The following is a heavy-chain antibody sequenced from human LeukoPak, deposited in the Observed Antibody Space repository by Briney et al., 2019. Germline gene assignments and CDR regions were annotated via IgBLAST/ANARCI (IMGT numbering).Heavy chain of an antibody. D-gene: IGHD2-15*01. CDR2: ISSTSTFT. J-gene: IGHJ4*02. CDR1: GFTFSDYY. Sequence: GGSLRLSCAVSGFTFSDYYMSWIRQTPGKGLEWVSYISSTSTFTNYADSVKGLLTISRDNAKNSLYLQINSLRGEDTAVYYCAKQSCSGGRCHFDHWGQGTLVTVSS. V-gene: IGHV3-11*06. CDR3: AKQSCSGGRCHFDH.